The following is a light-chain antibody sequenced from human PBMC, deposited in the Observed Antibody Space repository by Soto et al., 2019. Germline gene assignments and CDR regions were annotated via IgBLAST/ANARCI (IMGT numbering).Light chain of an antibody. Sequence: SALAQPRSVSGSPGQSVTIYCTGTSSDVGGYNYVSWYQQHPGKAPKLMIYDVSKRPSGVPDRFSGSKSGNTASLTISGLQAEDEADYYCCSYAGSYVVFGTGTKVTVL. CDR2: DVS. V-gene: IGLV2-11*01. CDR1: SSDVGGYNY. CDR3: CSYAGSYVV. J-gene: IGLJ1*01.